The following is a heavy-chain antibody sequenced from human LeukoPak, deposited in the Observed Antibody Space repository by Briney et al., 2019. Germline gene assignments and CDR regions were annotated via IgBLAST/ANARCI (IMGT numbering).Heavy chain of an antibody. CDR2: INPNSGDT. CDR3: ARDGGYCSSTSCPLMDV. CDR1: GYTFTSYG. V-gene: IGHV1-2*02. J-gene: IGHJ6*03. Sequence: ASVKVSCKASGYTFTSYGISWVRQAPGQGLEWMGWINPNSGDTNYSQKFQGRVSMTRDTSINTAYMELSRLTSDDTAVYYCARDGGYCSSTSCPLMDVWGKGTTVTVSS. D-gene: IGHD2-2*01.